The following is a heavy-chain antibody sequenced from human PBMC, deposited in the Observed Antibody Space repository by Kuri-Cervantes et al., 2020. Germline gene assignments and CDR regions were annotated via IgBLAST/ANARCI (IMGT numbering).Heavy chain of an antibody. CDR2: ISSSGSTI. Sequence: GESLKISCAASGFTFSDYYMSWIRQAPGKGLEWVSYISSSGSTIYYADSVKGRFTISRDNAKNSLYLQMNSLRAEDTAVYYCARDHLGGYYGSGTRTPWYYYYGMDVWGQGTTVTVSS. CDR1: GFTFSDYY. D-gene: IGHD3-10*01. CDR3: ARDHLGGYYGSGTRTPWYYYYGMDV. J-gene: IGHJ6*02. V-gene: IGHV3-11*01.